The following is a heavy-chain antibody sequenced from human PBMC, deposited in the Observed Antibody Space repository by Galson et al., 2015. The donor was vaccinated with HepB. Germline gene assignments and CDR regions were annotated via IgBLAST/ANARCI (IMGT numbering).Heavy chain of an antibody. J-gene: IGHJ6*02. CDR1: GFTFSSYS. CDR2: ISSSSSTI. CDR3: ARDYRSVVVIAIPHKNYYYYGMDV. V-gene: IGHV3-48*02. Sequence: SLRLSCAASGFTFSSYSMNWVRQAPGKGLEWVSYISSSSSTIYYADSVKGRFTISRDNAKNSLYLQMNSLRDEDTAVYYCARDYRSVVVIAIPHKNYYYYGMDVWGQGTTVTVSS. D-gene: IGHD2-21*01.